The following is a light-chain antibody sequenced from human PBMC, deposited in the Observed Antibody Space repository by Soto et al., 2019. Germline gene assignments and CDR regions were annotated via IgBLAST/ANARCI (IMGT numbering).Light chain of an antibody. J-gene: IGKJ1*01. CDR3: QQYNTYPWT. V-gene: IGKV1-5*01. CDR1: QTISTW. Sequence: DIQMTQSPSSLSASVGDRVTITCRASQTISTWLAWYKQKPGKAPELLIYDASNREDGVPARFSGCGSGTQFALTISSLQPDDFATYYCQQYNTYPWTFGRGTKVDI. CDR2: DAS.